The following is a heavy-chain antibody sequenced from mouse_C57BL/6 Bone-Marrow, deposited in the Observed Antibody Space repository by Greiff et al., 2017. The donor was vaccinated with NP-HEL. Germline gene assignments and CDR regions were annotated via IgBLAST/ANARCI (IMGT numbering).Heavy chain of an antibody. Sequence: VQLQQSGAELARPGASVKLSCKASGYTFTSYGISWVKQRPGQGLEWIGEIYPRSGNTYYNEKFKGKATLTADKSSSTAYMELRSLTSEDSAVYFCARGYGSSLYWYFDVWGTGTTVTVSS. CDR2: IYPRSGNT. V-gene: IGHV1-81*01. CDR3: ARGYGSSLYWYFDV. D-gene: IGHD1-1*01. CDR1: GYTFTSYG. J-gene: IGHJ1*03.